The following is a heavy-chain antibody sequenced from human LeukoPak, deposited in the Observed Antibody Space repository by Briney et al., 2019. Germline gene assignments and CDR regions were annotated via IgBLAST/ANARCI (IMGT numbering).Heavy chain of an antibody. CDR1: GGTFSSYA. V-gene: IGHV1-69*05. Sequence: EASVKVSCKASGGTFSSYAISWVRQAPGQGLEWVGGIIPIFGSANSAQKFQGRVTITTDESTRTAYMELSSLRSEDTAVYYCARGPESSNWHRNAFDIWGQGTMVTVSS. CDR2: IIPIFGSA. D-gene: IGHD6-13*01. CDR3: ARGPESSNWHRNAFDI. J-gene: IGHJ3*02.